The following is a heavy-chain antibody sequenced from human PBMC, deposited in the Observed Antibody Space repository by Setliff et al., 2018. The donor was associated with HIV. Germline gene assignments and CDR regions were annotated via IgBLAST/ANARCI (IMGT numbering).Heavy chain of an antibody. CDR1: GYTFTSYA. V-gene: IGHV1-3*01. Sequence: ASVQVSCKASGYTFTSYAMHWVRQAPGQRLEWMGWINAGNGNTKYSQKFQGRVTITRDTSASTAYMELSSLRSEDTAVYYCARGFSVYSSSDPLLNWFDPWGQGTLVTVSS. CDR2: INAGNGNT. D-gene: IGHD6-6*01. J-gene: IGHJ5*02. CDR3: ARGFSVYSSSDPLLNWFDP.